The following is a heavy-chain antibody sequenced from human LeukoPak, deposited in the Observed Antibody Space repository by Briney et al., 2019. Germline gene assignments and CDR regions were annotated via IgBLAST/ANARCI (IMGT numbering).Heavy chain of an antibody. V-gene: IGHV5-51*01. J-gene: IGHJ5*02. CDR3: ARRSIAAAGTTWFDP. D-gene: IGHD6-13*01. CDR1: GYSFTSYW. CDR2: IYPGDSDT. Sequence: GESLKISCKGSGYSFTSYWIGWVRQMPGKGLGWMGIIYPGDSDTRYSPSFQGQVTISADKSISTAYLQWSSLKASDTAMYYCARRSIAAAGTTWFDPWGQGTLVTVSS.